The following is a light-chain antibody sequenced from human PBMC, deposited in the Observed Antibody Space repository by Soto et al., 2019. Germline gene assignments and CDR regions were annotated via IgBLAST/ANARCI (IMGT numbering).Light chain of an antibody. V-gene: IGKV3-20*01. J-gene: IGKJ2*01. CDR2: GAS. CDR1: QSVSSSSY. CDR3: RQYGNSPSYS. Sequence: EIVLTQSTGTLSLSPGERATLSCRASQSVSSSSYLAWYQQKPGQAPRLLIYGASSRATGIPDRFTGSGSATDFTLTSSRLAPEDFAVYSCRQYGNSPSYSVSQGTKLEIK.